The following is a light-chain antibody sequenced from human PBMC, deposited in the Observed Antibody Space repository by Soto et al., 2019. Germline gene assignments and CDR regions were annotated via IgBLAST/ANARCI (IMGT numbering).Light chain of an antibody. CDR2: AAS. CDR1: QSIANF. CDR3: QQSYTVPLT. J-gene: IGKJ5*01. Sequence: DVPVAPTPTPPSAFVGDRIPITCRGSQSIANFLNWYQQKPGKAPNLLIYAASSLQSGVPSRFSGSRSGSDFTLTVTNVQPEDFATYYCQQSYTVPLTFGQGTRLEIK. V-gene: IGKV1-39*01.